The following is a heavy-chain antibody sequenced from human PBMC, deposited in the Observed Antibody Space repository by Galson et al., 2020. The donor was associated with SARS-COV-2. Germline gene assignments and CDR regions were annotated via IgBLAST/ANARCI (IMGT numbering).Heavy chain of an antibody. Sequence: SGPTLVKPTQTLTLTCTFSGFSLSTSGMCVSWIRQHPGKALEWLALIDWDDDKYYSTSLKTRLTISKDTSKNQVVLTMTNMDAVDTATYYCARRVHDYGDYQREDYWGQGTLVTVSS. CDR1: GFSLSTSGMC. J-gene: IGHJ4*02. V-gene: IGHV2-70*01. CDR3: ARRVHDYGDYQREDY. D-gene: IGHD4-17*01. CDR2: IDWDDDK.